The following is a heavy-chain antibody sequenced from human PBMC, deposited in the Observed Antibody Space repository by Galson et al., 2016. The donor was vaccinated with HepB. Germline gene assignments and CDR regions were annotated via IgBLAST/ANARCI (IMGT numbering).Heavy chain of an antibody. CDR1: GLSFSNDA. CDR3: AKVLRFLEWLLPPHGMDV. J-gene: IGHJ6*02. D-gene: IGHD3-3*01. CDR2: ISASGGNT. Sequence: SLRLSCAASGLSFSNDAMSWVRQAPGKGLEWVSGISASGGNTYYAASVKSRFSISRDNSKNTMYLQINSLRVEDTAVYHCAKVLRFLEWLLPPHGMDVWGQGTTVTVSS. V-gene: IGHV3-23*01.